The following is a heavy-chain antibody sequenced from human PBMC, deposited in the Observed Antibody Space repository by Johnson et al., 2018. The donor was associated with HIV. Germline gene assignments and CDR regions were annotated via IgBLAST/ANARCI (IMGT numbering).Heavy chain of an antibody. D-gene: IGHD3-9*01. Sequence: QVQLVESGGGVVRPGRSLRLSCAASGFIFGGFGLHWVRQAPGKGLEWVASISYDGGNKYYADSVRGRSTISRDNSKKTLYLQMNSRRAEDTAVYYCARERFSDILTGYHAFDVWGQGTMVTVSS. CDR2: ISYDGGNK. CDR3: ARERFSDILTGYHAFDV. V-gene: IGHV3-30*03. CDR1: GFIFGGFG. J-gene: IGHJ3*01.